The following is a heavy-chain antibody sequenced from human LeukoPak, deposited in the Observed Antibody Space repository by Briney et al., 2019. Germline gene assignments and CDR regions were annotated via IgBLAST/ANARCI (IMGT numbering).Heavy chain of an antibody. V-gene: IGHV1-69*01. Sequence: SVKVSCKASGGTFSSYAISWVRQAPGKVLEWRGGIIPIFGTANYAQKFQGRVTITADESTSTAYMELSSLRSEDTAAYYCARDPSTVTTGFDYWGQGTLVTVSS. J-gene: IGHJ4*02. CDR3: ARDPSTVTTGFDY. CDR1: GGTFSSYA. CDR2: IIPIFGTA. D-gene: IGHD4-17*01.